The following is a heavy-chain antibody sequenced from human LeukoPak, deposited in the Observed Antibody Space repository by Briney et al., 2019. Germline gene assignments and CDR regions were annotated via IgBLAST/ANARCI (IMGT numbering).Heavy chain of an antibody. CDR1: GGTFSSYA. CDR3: ARGTYGGNSGWFDP. J-gene: IGHJ5*02. Sequence: GASVKVSCKASGGTFSSYAISWVRQAPGQGLEWMGRIIPILGIANCAQKFQGRVTITADKSTSTAYMELSSLGSEDTAVYYCARGTYGGNSGWFDPWGQGTLVTVSS. D-gene: IGHD4-23*01. V-gene: IGHV1-69*04. CDR2: IIPILGIA.